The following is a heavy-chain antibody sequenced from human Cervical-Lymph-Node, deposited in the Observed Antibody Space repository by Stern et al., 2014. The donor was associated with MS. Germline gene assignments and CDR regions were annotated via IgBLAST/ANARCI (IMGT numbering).Heavy chain of an antibody. V-gene: IGHV2-5*02. CDR3: AHRRADSPSSKYFDY. Sequence: QVTLRESGPTLVKPTQTLTLTCTFSGFSLSTNGVGVGWIRQPPGKALEWLAVIYWDDDKRYSPSLMSRLTITKDASKNQVVLTMTNVDPVDTATYYCAHRRADSPSSKYFDYWGQGTLVTVSS. J-gene: IGHJ4*02. CDR1: GFSLSTNGVG. CDR2: IYWDDDK. D-gene: IGHD6-6*01.